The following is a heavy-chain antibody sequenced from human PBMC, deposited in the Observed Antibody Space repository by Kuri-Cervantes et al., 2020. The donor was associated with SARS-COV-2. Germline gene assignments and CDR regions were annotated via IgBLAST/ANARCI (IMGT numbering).Heavy chain of an antibody. CDR1: GFTVSSYA. Sequence: GESLKISCAASGFTVSSYAMHWVRQAPGKGLEWVALISYDGSNKFYADSVKGRFTISRDNAKNSLYLQMNSLRAEDTAVYYCAKDLYCGGDCYPGFDYWGQGTLVTVSS. V-gene: IGHV3-30*18. D-gene: IGHD2-21*01. CDR3: AKDLYCGGDCYPGFDY. J-gene: IGHJ4*02. CDR2: ISYDGSNK.